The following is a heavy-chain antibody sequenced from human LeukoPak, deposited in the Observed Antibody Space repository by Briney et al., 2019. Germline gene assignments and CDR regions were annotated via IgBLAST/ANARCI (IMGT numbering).Heavy chain of an antibody. D-gene: IGHD2-15*01. J-gene: IGHJ3*02. CDR3: AKSLFHIVVVVAATADAFDI. CDR1: GFTFSSYA. CDR2: ISGSGGST. V-gene: IGHV3-23*01. Sequence: GGSLRLSCAASGFTFSSYAMSWVRQAPGKGLEWVSAISGSGGSTYYADSVKGRFTISRDNSKNTLYLQMNSLRAEDTAVYYCAKSLFHIVVVVAATADAFDIWGQGTMVTVSS.